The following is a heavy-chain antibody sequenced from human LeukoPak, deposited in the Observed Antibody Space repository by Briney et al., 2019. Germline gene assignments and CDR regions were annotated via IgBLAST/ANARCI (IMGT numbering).Heavy chain of an antibody. CDR1: GFTFSDYY. J-gene: IGHJ6*02. CDR3: AREYFYGMDV. Sequence: GGSLRLSRAASGFTFSDYYMDWVRQAPAKGLEWVGLSRTKGDGYSTEYAASVKGRFSISRDESKNSVYLQMNSLKAEDTAVYFCAREYFYGMDVWGQGTTVTVSS. CDR2: SRTKGDGYST. V-gene: IGHV3-72*01.